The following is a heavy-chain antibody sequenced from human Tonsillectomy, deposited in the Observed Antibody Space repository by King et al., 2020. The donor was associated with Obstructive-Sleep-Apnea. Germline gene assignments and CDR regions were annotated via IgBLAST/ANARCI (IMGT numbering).Heavy chain of an antibody. CDR2: IYYSGST. CDR1: GGSISSYY. V-gene: IGHV4-59*01. D-gene: IGHD2-21*01. CDR3: ARDLWGNDYLDY. Sequence: PLQESGPGLVKPSETLSLTCTVSGGSISSYYWNWIRQPPGKGLEWIGYIYYSGSTNYNPSLKSRVTISVDTSKNQFSLKLSSVTAADTAVYYCARDLWGNDYLDYWGQGTLVTVSS. J-gene: IGHJ4*02.